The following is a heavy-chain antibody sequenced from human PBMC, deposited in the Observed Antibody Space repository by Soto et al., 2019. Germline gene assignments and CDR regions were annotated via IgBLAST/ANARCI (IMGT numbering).Heavy chain of an antibody. CDR2: INPSGGST. J-gene: IGHJ5*02. CDR3: ARGWVNYYDSSGYYHNWSDP. Sequence: GASVKVSCKTSGYTFTSYYIHWVRQAPGQGLEWMGIINPSGGSTSYAQKFQGRVTMTRDTSTSTVYIELSSLRSEDTAVYYCARGWVNYYDSSGYYHNWSDPWGQGTMVTASS. D-gene: IGHD3-22*01. V-gene: IGHV1-46*01. CDR1: GYTFTSYY.